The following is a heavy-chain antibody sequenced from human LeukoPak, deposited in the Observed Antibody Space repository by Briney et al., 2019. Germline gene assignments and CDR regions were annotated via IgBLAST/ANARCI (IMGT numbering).Heavy chain of an antibody. CDR1: GGSMNNFF. J-gene: IGHJ3*02. V-gene: IGHV4-59*01. CDR2: VYYSGSS. D-gene: IGHD5-24*01. CDR3: ARGSEEVSTISEAFDI. Sequence: PSETLSLTCIVPGGSMNNFFWTWIRQTPEKRLEWIGYVYYSGSSKYNPSLERRVTISLDTSKNQFSLRLTSVTAADTAIYYCARGSEEVSTISEAFDIWGQGTAVTVSS.